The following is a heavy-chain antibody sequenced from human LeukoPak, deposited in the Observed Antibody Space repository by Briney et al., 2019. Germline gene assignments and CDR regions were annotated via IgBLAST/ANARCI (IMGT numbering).Heavy chain of an antibody. CDR2: INHSGST. CDR3: ASRPHCSGGSCFG. V-gene: IGHV4-34*01. Sequence: SETLSLTCAVYGGSFSGYYWSWIRQPPGKGLEWIGEINHSGSTNYNPSLKSRVTISVDTSKNQFSLKLSSVTAADTAVYYCASRPHCSGGSCFGWGQGTLVTVSS. CDR1: GGSFSGYY. J-gene: IGHJ4*02. D-gene: IGHD2-15*01.